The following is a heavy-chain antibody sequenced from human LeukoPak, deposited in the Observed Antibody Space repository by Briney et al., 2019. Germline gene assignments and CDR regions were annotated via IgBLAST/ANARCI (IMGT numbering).Heavy chain of an antibody. CDR1: GFTFDDYA. CDR3: ATSWELLTPDFDY. V-gene: IGHV3-9*01. CDR2: ISWNSGSI. J-gene: IGHJ4*02. D-gene: IGHD1-26*01. Sequence: PGGSLRLSCAASGFTFDDYAMHWVRQAPGKGLEWVSGISWNSGSIGYADSVKGRFTISRDNAKNSLYLQMNSLRAEDTALYYCATSWELLTPDFDYWGQGTLVTVS.